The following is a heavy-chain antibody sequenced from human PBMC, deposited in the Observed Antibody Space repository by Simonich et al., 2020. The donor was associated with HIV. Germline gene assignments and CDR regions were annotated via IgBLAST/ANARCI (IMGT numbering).Heavy chain of an antibody. J-gene: IGHJ3*02. CDR1: GGSFSGYY. Sequence: QVQLQQWGAGLLKPSETLSLTCAVYGGSFSGYYWSWIRQPPGKGLGWIGEINHSGNPNTNPSPKSRVTISVDTSKNQFSLKLNSVTAADTAVYYCARETKGGTSPLAFDAFDIWGQGTMVTVSS. CDR2: INHSGNP. CDR3: ARETKGGTSPLAFDAFDI. V-gene: IGHV4-34*01. D-gene: IGHD1-1*01.